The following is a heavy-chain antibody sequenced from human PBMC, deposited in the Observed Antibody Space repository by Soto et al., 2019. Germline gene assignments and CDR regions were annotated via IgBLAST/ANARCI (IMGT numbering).Heavy chain of an antibody. Sequence: SETLSLTCAVYGGSFSGYYRSWIRQPPGKGLEWIGEINHSGSTNYNPSLKSRVTISVDTSKNQFSLKLSSVTAADTAVYYCASLAVAGKGGWFDPWGQGTLVTVSS. CDR2: INHSGST. CDR3: ASLAVAGKGGWFDP. J-gene: IGHJ5*02. CDR1: GGSFSGYY. D-gene: IGHD6-19*01. V-gene: IGHV4-34*01.